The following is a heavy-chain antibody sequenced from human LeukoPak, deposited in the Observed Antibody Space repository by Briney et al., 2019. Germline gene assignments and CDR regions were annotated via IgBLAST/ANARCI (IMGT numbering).Heavy chain of an antibody. J-gene: IGHJ4*02. D-gene: IGHD3-10*01. V-gene: IGHV3-23*01. Sequence: GGSLRLSCGASGFTFSGHAMTWVRRAPGKGLDWVSVISGSGTSTYYADSVKGRFTISRDNSKNTLNVQMNSLRAEDTAVYYCAKVRRDSSGSFFDYWGQGTLVTVSS. CDR1: GFTFSGHA. CDR2: ISGSGTST. CDR3: AKVRRDSSGSFFDY.